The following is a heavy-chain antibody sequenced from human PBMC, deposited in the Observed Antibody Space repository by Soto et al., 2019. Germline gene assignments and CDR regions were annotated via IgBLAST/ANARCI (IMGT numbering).Heavy chain of an antibody. CDR2: ITGGGCAT. V-gene: IGHV3-23*01. Sequence: EVHLLESGGGLVQPGGALRLSCAASGFTFNNYAMSWVRQAPGKGMEWVSIITGGGCATYYADSVTGRFTISRDNPKNTLKLQMDRRRAENTPVYSWAKDLMAAAPVAIEGGGWASWGQGTLVTVST. CDR1: GFTFNNYA. J-gene: IGHJ4*02. D-gene: IGHD2-2*02. CDR3: AKDLMAAAPVAIEGGGWAS.